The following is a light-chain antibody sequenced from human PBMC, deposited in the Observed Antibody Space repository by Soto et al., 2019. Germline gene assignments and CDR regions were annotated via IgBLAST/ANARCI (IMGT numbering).Light chain of an antibody. CDR1: SSNIGAGYD. CDR3: TSFTTTNIWV. CDR2: EVS. V-gene: IGLV1-40*01. Sequence: QSVLTQPPSVSGAPGQRVTISCTGSSSNIGAGYDVHWYQQLPGAAPKLVICEVSNRPSGVSSRFSGSKSGNTASLTISGLRAEDEADYYCTSFTTTNIWVFGGGTKLTVL. J-gene: IGLJ3*02.